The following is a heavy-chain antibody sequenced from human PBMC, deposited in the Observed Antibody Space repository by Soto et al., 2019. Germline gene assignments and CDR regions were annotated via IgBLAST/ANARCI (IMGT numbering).Heavy chain of an antibody. CDR1: GFTFSSYS. J-gene: IGHJ4*02. Sequence: GGSLILSCAASGFTFSSYSMNWVRQAPGKGLEWVSSISSSSSYIYYADSVKGRFTISRDNAKNSLYLQMNSLRAEDTAVYYCARSYYDILTGYPHLADYWGQGTLVTVSS. D-gene: IGHD3-9*01. CDR3: ARSYYDILTGYPHLADY. CDR2: ISSSSSYI. V-gene: IGHV3-21*01.